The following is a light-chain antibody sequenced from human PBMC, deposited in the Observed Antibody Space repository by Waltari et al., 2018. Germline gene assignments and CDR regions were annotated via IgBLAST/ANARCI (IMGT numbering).Light chain of an antibody. CDR2: AAY. J-gene: IGKJ2*01. Sequence: DIQMPQPPSSLSASVGASVPITCRASQSISGYLTWYQQKSGKAPKLLIYAAYTLLSGVPSRFRGSGSGTVFTLTITSLQPEDLATYYCQQSYSPLYTFGQGTKLEIE. CDR1: QSISGY. CDR3: QQSYSPLYT. V-gene: IGKV1-39*01.